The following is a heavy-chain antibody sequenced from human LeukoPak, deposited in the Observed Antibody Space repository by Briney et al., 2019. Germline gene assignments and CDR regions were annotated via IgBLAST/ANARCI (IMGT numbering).Heavy chain of an antibody. J-gene: IGHJ6*02. CDR1: GFTVSSNY. CDR2: IYSGGST. CDR3: ASSTSPHYYYYGMDV. V-gene: IGHV3-53*01. D-gene: IGHD2-2*01. Sequence: GGSLRLSCAASGFTVSSNYMSWVRQAPGKGLEWVSVIYSGGSTYYADSVKGRFTISRDNSKNTLYLQMNSLRAEDTAVHYCASSTSPHYYYYGMDVWGQGTTVTVSS.